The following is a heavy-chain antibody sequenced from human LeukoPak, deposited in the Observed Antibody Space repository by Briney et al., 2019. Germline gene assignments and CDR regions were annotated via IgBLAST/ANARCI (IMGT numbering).Heavy chain of an antibody. J-gene: IGHJ6*02. CDR2: INTSSGDT. Sequence: ASEKVSCKASGCTFTRYGITWVRQAPGQGLEWMGWINTSSGDTRYAQKVQGRVTMTTDISTSTAYVELRSLRSDDTAVYYCARAGYSYGYYGMDVWGQGTSVIVSS. D-gene: IGHD5-18*01. CDR3: ARAGYSYGYYGMDV. CDR1: GCTFTRYG. V-gene: IGHV1-18*01.